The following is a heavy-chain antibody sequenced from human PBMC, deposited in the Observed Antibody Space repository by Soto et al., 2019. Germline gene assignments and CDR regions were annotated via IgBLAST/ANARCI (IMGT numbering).Heavy chain of an antibody. V-gene: IGHV3-53*01. CDR2: IYSGGST. Sequence: GGSLRLSCAASGFTVSSNYMSWVRQAPGKGLEWVSVIYSGGSTYYADSVKGRFTISRDNSKNTLYLQMNSLRAEDTAVYYCARTIAAAGYYYYGMDVWGQGTTVTVSS. CDR3: ARTIAAAGYYYYGMDV. J-gene: IGHJ6*02. CDR1: GFTVSSNY. D-gene: IGHD6-13*01.